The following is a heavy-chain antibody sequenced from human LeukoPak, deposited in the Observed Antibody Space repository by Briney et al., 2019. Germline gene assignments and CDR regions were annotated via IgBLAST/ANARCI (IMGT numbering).Heavy chain of an antibody. CDR1: GYTFTSYY. D-gene: IGHD2-15*01. J-gene: IGHJ4*02. CDR3: ARDPGHIVVVVAATGSYYFDY. Sequence: ASVKVSCKASGYTFTSYYMHWVRQAPGQGLEWMGLINPSGGSTSYAQKFQGRVTMTRDTSTSTVYMELSSLRSEDTAVYYCARDPGHIVVVVAATGSYYFDYWGQGTLVTVSS. V-gene: IGHV1-46*01. CDR2: INPSGGST.